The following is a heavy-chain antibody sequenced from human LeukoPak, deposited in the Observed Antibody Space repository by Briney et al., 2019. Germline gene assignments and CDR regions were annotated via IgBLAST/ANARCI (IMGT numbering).Heavy chain of an antibody. J-gene: IGHJ6*03. V-gene: IGHV3-23*01. D-gene: IGHD6-6*01. CDR2: ISGSGGST. CDR3: AKRALGPQPYYYYYYMDV. Sequence: PGGSLRLSCAASGFTFSSYAMSWVRQAPGKGLEWVSAISGSGGSTYCADSVKGRFTISRDNSKNTLYLQMNSLRAEDTAVYYCAKRALGPQPYYYYYYMDVWGKGTTVTVSS. CDR1: GFTFSSYA.